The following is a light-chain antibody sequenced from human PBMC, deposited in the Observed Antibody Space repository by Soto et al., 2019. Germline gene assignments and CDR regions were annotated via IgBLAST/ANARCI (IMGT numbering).Light chain of an antibody. J-gene: IGKJ2*01. CDR3: QQSYTTPRT. Sequence: DIQMTQSPSSLSASVGDRVTITCRPSQNISNYLNWYQQKPGKAPNLPIYAASSLHSAVPSRFSGSGSGTDFTLTISSLQPEDFATYFCQQSYTTPRTFGQGTKLQIK. V-gene: IGKV1-39*01. CDR1: QNISNY. CDR2: AAS.